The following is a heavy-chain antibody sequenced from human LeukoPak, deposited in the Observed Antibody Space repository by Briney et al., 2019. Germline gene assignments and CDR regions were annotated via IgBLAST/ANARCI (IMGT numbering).Heavy chain of an antibody. V-gene: IGHV1-69*06. CDR3: AGATGYSYGLVY. Sequence: SVKVSCKASGGTLSSYAISWVRQAPGQGLEWMGGIIPIFGTANYAQKFQGRVTITADKSTSTAYMELSSLRSEDTAVYYCAGATGYSYGLVYWGQGTLVTVSS. J-gene: IGHJ4*02. CDR2: IIPIFGTA. D-gene: IGHD5-18*01. CDR1: GGTLSSYA.